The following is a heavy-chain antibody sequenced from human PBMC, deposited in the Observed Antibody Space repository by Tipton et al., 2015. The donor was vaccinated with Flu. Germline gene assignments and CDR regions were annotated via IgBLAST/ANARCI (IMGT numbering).Heavy chain of an antibody. Sequence: SLRLSCAASGFTFSSYWMHWVRQAPGKGLVWVSRINSDGSSTSYADSVKGRFTISRDNAKNTLYLQMNSLRAEDTAVYYCARETNYYDSSGYYGYWGQGTLVTVSS. CDR2: INSDGSST. CDR3: ARETNYYDSSGYYGY. J-gene: IGHJ4*02. CDR1: GFTFSSYW. D-gene: IGHD3-22*01. V-gene: IGHV3-74*01.